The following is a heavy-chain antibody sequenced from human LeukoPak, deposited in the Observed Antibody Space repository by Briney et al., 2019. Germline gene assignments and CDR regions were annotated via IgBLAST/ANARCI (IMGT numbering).Heavy chain of an antibody. Sequence: SVKVSCKASGGTFSSSALTWVRQVPGQGLEWMGSIIAVFGTANYAQKFQGRVTITTDESTTTAYMELGSLRSEDTAIYYCASVVVPVAIGDYYYYYMDVWGQGTTVTVSS. CDR2: IIAVFGTA. CDR1: GGTFSSSA. CDR3: ASVVVPVAIGDYYYYYMDV. J-gene: IGHJ6*03. V-gene: IGHV1-69*05. D-gene: IGHD2-2*01.